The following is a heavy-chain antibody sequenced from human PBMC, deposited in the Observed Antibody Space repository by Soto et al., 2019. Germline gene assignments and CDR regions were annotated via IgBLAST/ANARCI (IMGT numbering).Heavy chain of an antibody. V-gene: IGHV3-23*01. Sequence: PGGSLRLSCAASGFTFSSYAMSWVRQAPGKGLEWVSGISDSSFRTYYADSVKGRFTISRDNSKNALYLQMNSLRADDTAVYFCAKRTPGVASTLGHFDLWGKGKMVIVS. CDR3: AKRTPGVASTLGHFDL. D-gene: IGHD2-15*01. CDR1: GFTFSSYA. CDR2: ISDSSFRT. J-gene: IGHJ3*01.